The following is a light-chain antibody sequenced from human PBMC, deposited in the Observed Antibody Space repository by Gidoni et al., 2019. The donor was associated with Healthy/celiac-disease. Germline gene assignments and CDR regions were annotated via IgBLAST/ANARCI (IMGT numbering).Light chain of an antibody. CDR1: QDISNY. V-gene: IGKV1-33*01. CDR2: DAS. Sequence: DIQMTQSPSSLSASVGDRVTITCQASQDISNYLNWYQQQPGKAPKLLIYDASNLETGVPSRFSGSGSGTDFTFTISSLQPEDIATYYCQQYDAFGGGTKVEIK. J-gene: IGKJ4*01. CDR3: QQYDA.